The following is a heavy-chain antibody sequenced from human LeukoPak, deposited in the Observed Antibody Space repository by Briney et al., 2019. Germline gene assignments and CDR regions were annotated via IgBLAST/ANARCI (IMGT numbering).Heavy chain of an antibody. J-gene: IGHJ1*01. V-gene: IGHV3-66*01. CDR2: IYSGGST. CDR1: GFTVSTNY. CDR3: ARDHSPEYNSSAGYFQL. Sequence: GGSLRLSCAASGFTVSTNYMSWVRQTPGKGLEWVSVIYSGGSTYYADSVKGRFTFSRDNSKNTLYLQMNSLRAEDTAVYYCARDHSPEYNSSAGYFQLWGQGTLVTVSS. D-gene: IGHD6-6*01.